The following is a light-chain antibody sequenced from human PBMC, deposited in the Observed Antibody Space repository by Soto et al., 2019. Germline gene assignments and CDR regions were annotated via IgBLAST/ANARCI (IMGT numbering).Light chain of an antibody. CDR2: DVT. CDR1: SSDVGAYDF. CDR3: SSYTTRSTLV. J-gene: IGLJ2*01. V-gene: IGLV2-14*01. Sequence: QSALTQPASVSGSPGQSITISCTGTSSDVGAYDFVSWYQHYRGKAPKLVTFDVTHRPPGISDRFSGSKSANTASLTISGLQAEDEAFYYCSSYTTRSTLVFGGGTKLTVL.